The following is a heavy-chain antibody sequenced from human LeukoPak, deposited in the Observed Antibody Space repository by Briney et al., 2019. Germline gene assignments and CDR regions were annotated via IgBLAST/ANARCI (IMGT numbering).Heavy chain of an antibody. J-gene: IGHJ6*02. CDR1: GFTFDDYA. CDR3: AKDVGGRYFDWLFYYYYGMDV. V-gene: IGHV3-43*02. CDR2: ISGDGGST. Sequence: PGRSLRLSCAASGFTFDDYAMHWVRQAPGKGLEWVSLISGDGGSTYYADSVKGRFTISRDNSKNSLYLQMNSLRTEDTALYYCAKDVGGRYFDWLFYYYYGMDVWGQGTTVTVSS. D-gene: IGHD3-9*01.